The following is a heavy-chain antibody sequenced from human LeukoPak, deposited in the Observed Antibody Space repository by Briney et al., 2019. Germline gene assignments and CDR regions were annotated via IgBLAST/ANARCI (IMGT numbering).Heavy chain of an antibody. CDR2: ISWNSGRR. D-gene: IGHD3-9*01. CDR1: GFTFDDYA. J-gene: IGHJ4*02. CDR3: AKGPDYDILTPIDY. V-gene: IGHV3-9*03. Sequence: GGSLRLSCVGSGFTFDDYAMHWVRQAPGKGLEWVSGISWNSGRRGYADSVKGRFTISRDNAKTSLYLQMNSLRAEDMALYYCAKGPDYDILTPIDYWGQGTLVTVSS.